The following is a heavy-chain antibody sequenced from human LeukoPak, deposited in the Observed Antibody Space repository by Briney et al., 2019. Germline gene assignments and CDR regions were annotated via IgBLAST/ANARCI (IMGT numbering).Heavy chain of an antibody. D-gene: IGHD6-19*01. CDR1: GGSISSSSYY. Sequence: PSETLSLTCTVSGGSISSSSYYWGWIRQPPGRGLGWIGSIYYSGSTYYNPSLKSRVTISVDTSKNQFSLKLSSVTAADTAVYYCARHPPSGWKTYYFDYWGQGTLVTVSS. V-gene: IGHV4-39*01. CDR2: IYYSGST. CDR3: ARHPPSGWKTYYFDY. J-gene: IGHJ4*02.